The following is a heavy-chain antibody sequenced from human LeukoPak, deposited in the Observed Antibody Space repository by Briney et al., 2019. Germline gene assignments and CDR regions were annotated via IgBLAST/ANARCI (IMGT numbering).Heavy chain of an antibody. V-gene: IGHV3-30*03. CDR2: ISYDGSNK. D-gene: IGHD1-26*01. J-gene: IGHJ4*02. CDR1: GFSFSTYA. Sequence: GSLRLSCAASGFSFSTYAMHWVRQAPGKGLEWVAVISYDGSNKYYADSVKGRFTISRDNSKNTLYLQMNSLRAEDTAVYYCALNSGLDYWGQGTLVTVSS. CDR3: ALNSGLDY.